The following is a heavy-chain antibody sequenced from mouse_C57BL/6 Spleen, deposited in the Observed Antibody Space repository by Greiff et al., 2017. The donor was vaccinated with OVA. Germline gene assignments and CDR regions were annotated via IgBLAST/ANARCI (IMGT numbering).Heavy chain of an antibody. Sequence: QVTLKESGPGILQPSQTLSLTCSFSGFSLSTFGMGVGWIRQPSGKGLEWLAHIWWDDDKYYNPALKSRLTISKDTSKNQVFLTIATVDTADTATYYWARPPPITTVVARGAMDYWGQGTSVTVSS. J-gene: IGHJ4*01. V-gene: IGHV8-8*01. CDR2: IWWDDDK. CDR1: GFSLSTFGMG. CDR3: ARPPPITTVVARGAMDY. D-gene: IGHD1-1*01.